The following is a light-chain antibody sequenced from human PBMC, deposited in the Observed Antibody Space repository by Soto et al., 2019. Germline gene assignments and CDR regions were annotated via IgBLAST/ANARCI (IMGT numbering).Light chain of an antibody. CDR3: QQYDNWPQT. CDR2: TAS. Sequence: EIVMTQSPATLSVSPGERATLSCRASQSVRSFLAWYQQKPGQAPRLLIYTASTRAPGIPARFSGSGSRTEFTLTISSLQSEDFAVYYCQQYDNWPQTFGQGTKVDIK. J-gene: IGKJ1*01. CDR1: QSVRSF. V-gene: IGKV3-15*01.